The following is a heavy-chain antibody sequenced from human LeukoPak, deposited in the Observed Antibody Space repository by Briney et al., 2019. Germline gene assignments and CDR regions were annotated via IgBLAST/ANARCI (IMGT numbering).Heavy chain of an antibody. CDR3: AKDIAVAGAGYYMDV. D-gene: IGHD6-19*01. Sequence: GGSLRLSCAASGFTFSSYGMHWVRQAPGKGLEWVAVISYDGSNKYYADSVKGRFTISRDNSKNTLYLQMNSLRAEDTAVYYCAKDIAVAGAGYYMDVWGKGTTVTVSS. CDR1: GFTFSSYG. J-gene: IGHJ6*03. V-gene: IGHV3-30*18. CDR2: ISYDGSNK.